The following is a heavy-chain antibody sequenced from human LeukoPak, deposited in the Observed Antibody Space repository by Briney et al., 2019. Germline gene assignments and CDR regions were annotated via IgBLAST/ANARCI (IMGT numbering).Heavy chain of an antibody. V-gene: IGHV4-59*12. J-gene: IGHJ4*02. CDR3: ARDLGGYSGFLDY. Sequence: SETLSLTCTVSGGSISSYYWSWIRQPPGKGLEWIGYIYYSGSTNYNPSLKSRVTISVDTSKNQFSLKLSSVTAADTAVYYCARDLGGYSGFLDYWGQGTLVTVSS. CDR2: IYYSGST. CDR1: GGSISSYY. D-gene: IGHD1-26*01.